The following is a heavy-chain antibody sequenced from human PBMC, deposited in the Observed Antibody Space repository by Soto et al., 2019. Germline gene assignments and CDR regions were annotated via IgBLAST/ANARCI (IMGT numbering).Heavy chain of an antibody. Sequence: GGSLRLSCAASGFTVSSNYMSWVRQAPGKGLEWVSVIYSGGSTYYADSVKGRFTISRDNSKNTLYLQMNSLRAEDTAVYYCARDAYGDYYYYYYYMDVWGKGTTVTVSS. CDR3: ARDAYGDYYYYYYYMDV. D-gene: IGHD4-17*01. CDR1: GFTVSSNY. CDR2: IYSGGST. V-gene: IGHV3-66*01. J-gene: IGHJ6*03.